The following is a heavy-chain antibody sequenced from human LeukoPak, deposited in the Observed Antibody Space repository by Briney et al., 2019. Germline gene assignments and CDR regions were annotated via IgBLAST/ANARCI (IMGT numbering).Heavy chain of an antibody. CDR3: ARAPGYCSSTSCYTDYYYGMDV. CDR2: ISAYNGNT. V-gene: IGHV1-18*01. J-gene: IGHJ6*02. Sequence: ASVKVSCKASGYTFTSYGISWVRQAPGQGLEWMGWISAYNGNTNYAQKLQGRVTMTTDTSTSTAYMELRSLRSDDTAVYYCARAPGYCSSTSCYTDYYYGMDVWGQGTRSPSP. CDR1: GYTFTSYG. D-gene: IGHD2-2*02.